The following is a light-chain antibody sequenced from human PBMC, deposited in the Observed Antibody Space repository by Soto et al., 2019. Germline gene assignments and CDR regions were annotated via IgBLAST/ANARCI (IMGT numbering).Light chain of an antibody. Sequence: IFLTQSPYTVSLSAVELASPSCRDSQSVHTFLAWYQQKPGQAPRLLIYGASTRATGVPARFSGSGSGTDFTLTISSLEPEDFAVYYCHQRSNWPPDTFGQGTRLEI. CDR2: GAS. J-gene: IGKJ5*01. V-gene: IGKV3-11*01. CDR1: QSVHTF. CDR3: HQRSNWPPDT.